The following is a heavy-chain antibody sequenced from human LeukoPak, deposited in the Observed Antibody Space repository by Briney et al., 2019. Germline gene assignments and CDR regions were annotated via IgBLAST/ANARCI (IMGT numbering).Heavy chain of an antibody. Sequence: PSETLSLTCAVYGGSFSGYCWSWIRQPPGKGLEWIGEINHSGSTNYNPSLKSRVTISVDTSKNQFSLKLSSVTAADTAVYYCARGSAMVRGVNWFDPWGQGTLVTVSS. CDR1: GGSFSGYC. D-gene: IGHD3-10*01. CDR2: INHSGST. J-gene: IGHJ5*02. V-gene: IGHV4-34*01. CDR3: ARGSAMVRGVNWFDP.